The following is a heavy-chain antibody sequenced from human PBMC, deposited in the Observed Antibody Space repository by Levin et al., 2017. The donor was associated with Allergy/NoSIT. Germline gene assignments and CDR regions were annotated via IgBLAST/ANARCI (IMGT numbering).Heavy chain of an antibody. J-gene: IGHJ3*02. V-gene: IGHV5-10-1*01. CDR3: ARPVEAPVDAFDI. D-gene: IGHD5-24*01. Sequence: GESLKISCKGSGYSFTSYWISWVRQMPGKGLEWMGRIDPSDSYTNYSPSFQGHVTISADKSISTAYLQWSSLKASDTAMYYCARPVEAPVDAFDIWGQGTMVTVSS. CDR1: GYSFTSYW. CDR2: IDPSDSYT.